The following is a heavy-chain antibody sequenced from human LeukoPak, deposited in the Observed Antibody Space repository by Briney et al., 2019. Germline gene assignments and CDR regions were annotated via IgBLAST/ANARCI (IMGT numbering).Heavy chain of an antibody. CDR3: ARDKRYYYDSSGYLSLDY. J-gene: IGHJ4*02. CDR1: GFTFSSYA. D-gene: IGHD3-22*01. V-gene: IGHV3-33*08. CDR2: IWYDGSNK. Sequence: GGSLRLSCAASGFTFSSYAMSWVRQAPGKGLEWVAVIWYDGSNKYYADSVKGRFTISRDNSKNTLYLQMNSLRAEDTAVYYCARDKRYYYDSSGYLSLDYWGQGTLVTASS.